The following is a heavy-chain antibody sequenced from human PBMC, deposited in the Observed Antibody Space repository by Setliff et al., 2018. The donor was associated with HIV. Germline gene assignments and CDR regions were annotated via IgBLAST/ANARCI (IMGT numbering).Heavy chain of an antibody. V-gene: IGHV1-46*01. CDR1: GYTFTSYY. CDR2: IDPSGGST. D-gene: IGHD3-22*01. CDR3: ARNPHYFDRSGYYSWFYFDY. Sequence: ASEKVSCKASGYTFTSYYMHWVRQAPGQGLEWMGIIDPSGGSTSYAQKFQGRVTMTRDTSTSTVYMELSSLRSEDTAVYYCARNPHYFDRSGYYSWFYFDYWGQGTLVTVSS. J-gene: IGHJ4*02.